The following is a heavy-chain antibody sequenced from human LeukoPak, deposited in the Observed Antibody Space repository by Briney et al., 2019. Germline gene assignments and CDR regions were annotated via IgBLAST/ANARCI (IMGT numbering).Heavy chain of an antibody. CDR2: IYYSGST. Sequence: PSETLSLTCTVSGGSISSYYWSWIRQPPGKGLEWIGYIYYSGSTNYNPSLKSRVTISVDTSKNQFSLKLSSVTAADTAVYYCARLKLDSSGYTFDYWGQGTLVTVSS. CDR1: GGSISSYY. V-gene: IGHV4-59*08. D-gene: IGHD3-22*01. CDR3: ARLKLDSSGYTFDY. J-gene: IGHJ4*02.